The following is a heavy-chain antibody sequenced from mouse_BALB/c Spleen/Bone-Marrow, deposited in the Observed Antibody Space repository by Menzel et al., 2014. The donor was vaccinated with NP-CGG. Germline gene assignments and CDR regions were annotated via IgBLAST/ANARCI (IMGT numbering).Heavy chain of an antibody. Sequence: VQLKHSGAELVRPGASVKLSCTASGFNIKDYYMHWVKQRPEQGLEWIGWIDPENGDTEYAPKFQGKATMTADTSSNTAYLQLSSLTSEDTAVYYCNRYDWYFDVWGAGTTVTVSS. CDR3: NRYDWYFDV. D-gene: IGHD2-14*01. V-gene: IGHV14-4*02. CDR1: GFNIKDYY. CDR2: IDPENGDT. J-gene: IGHJ1*01.